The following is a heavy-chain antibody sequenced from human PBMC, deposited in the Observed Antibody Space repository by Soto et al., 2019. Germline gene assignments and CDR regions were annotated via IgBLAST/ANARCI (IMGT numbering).Heavy chain of an antibody. V-gene: IGHV1-69*05. Sequence: SVKVSCKASGGTLSSYAISWVRQAPGQGLEWMGGIIPIFGTANYAQKFQGRVTMTRNNSISTAYMELSSLRSEDTAVYYCARKADFWSGYYPAYYYYMDVWGKGTTVTVSS. D-gene: IGHD3-3*01. CDR1: GGTLSSYA. CDR2: IIPIFGTA. J-gene: IGHJ6*03. CDR3: ARKADFWSGYYPAYYYYMDV.